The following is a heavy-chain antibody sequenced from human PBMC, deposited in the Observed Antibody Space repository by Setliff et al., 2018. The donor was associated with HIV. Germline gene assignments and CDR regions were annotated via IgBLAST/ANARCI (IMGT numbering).Heavy chain of an antibody. D-gene: IGHD6-19*01. V-gene: IGHV4-39*07. CDR1: GGSISSSSYY. Sequence: SETLSLTCTVSGGSISSSSYYWGWIRQPPEKGLEWIGRIYYSGSTYYNPSLKSRVTISVDTSKNQFSLKLSSVTAPDTAVYYCARDRWNHGIIIAVADWFDPWGQGTLVTVSS. CDR2: IYYSGST. CDR3: ARDRWNHGIIIAVADWFDP. J-gene: IGHJ5*02.